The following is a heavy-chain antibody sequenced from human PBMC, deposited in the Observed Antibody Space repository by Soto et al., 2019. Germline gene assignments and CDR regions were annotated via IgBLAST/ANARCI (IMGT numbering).Heavy chain of an antibody. D-gene: IGHD3-22*01. V-gene: IGHV1-2*02. CDR3: ARVYYDSSGYLDY. Sequence: ASVKVSCKASGYTFTDYYLHWVRQAPGQGLELMGWVNPKNGATIYAQKFQGRVTMTRDTSISTAYMELSRLRSDDTAVYSCARVYYDSSGYLDYWGQGTLVTVSS. J-gene: IGHJ4*02. CDR1: GYTFTDYY. CDR2: VNPKNGAT.